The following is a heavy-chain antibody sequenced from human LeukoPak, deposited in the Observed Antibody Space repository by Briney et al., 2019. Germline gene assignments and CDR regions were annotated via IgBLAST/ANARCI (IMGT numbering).Heavy chain of an antibody. CDR2: ISSSSSYV. Sequence: GGSLRLSCAASGFTFSSYNMNWVRQAPGKGLEWVSSISSSSSYVYYADSVKGRFTISRDNAKNSLYLQMNSLRAEDTAVYYCARAKRNGFDIWGQGTMVTVSS. CDR3: ARAKRNGFDI. V-gene: IGHV3-21*01. J-gene: IGHJ3*02. CDR1: GFTFSSYN.